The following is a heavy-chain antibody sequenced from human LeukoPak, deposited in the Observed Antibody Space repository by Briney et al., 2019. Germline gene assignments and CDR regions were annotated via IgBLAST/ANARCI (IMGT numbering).Heavy chain of an antibody. CDR1: GDSISSGYY. V-gene: IGHV4-38-2*02. D-gene: IGHD3-9*01. J-gene: IGHJ4*02. Sequence: SETLSLTCTVSGDSISSGYYWGWIRQPPGKGLEWIGSIYHRGSTYYNPSLKSRVTISLDTSKNQFSLKLSSVTAADTAVYYCARVQYYEILTGYNSFDYWGQGTLVTVSS. CDR3: ARVQYYEILTGYNSFDY. CDR2: IYHRGST.